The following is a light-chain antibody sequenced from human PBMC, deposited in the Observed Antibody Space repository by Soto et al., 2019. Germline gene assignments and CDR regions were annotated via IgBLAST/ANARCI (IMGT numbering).Light chain of an antibody. V-gene: IGLV1-40*01. CDR3: QSYDSSLSAVV. CDR1: SSNIGAGYD. Sequence: QSVLTQPPSVSGAPGQRVTISCTGSSSNIGAGYDVHWYQQLPGTAPKLLIYGNSNRPSGVPDRFSGSKSGTSASLAITGLQAEEDADYYCQSYDSSLSAVVFGGGTKLTVL. CDR2: GNS. J-gene: IGLJ2*01.